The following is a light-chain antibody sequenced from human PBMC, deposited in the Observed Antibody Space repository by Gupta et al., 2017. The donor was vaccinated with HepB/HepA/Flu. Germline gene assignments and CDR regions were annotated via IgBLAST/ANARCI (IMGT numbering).Light chain of an antibody. CDR3: MQGTFWRS. V-gene: IGKV2-30*02. Sequence: EVVMTQSPLSLPVTLGQSASISCKSSQSLVHTDGNIFLNWFHQRPGQYPRRLIYKVSNRDSGVPDRFSGSGSDTDFTLKISRVEAEDVGVYYCMQGTFWRSFGQGTKVEI. J-gene: IGKJ1*01. CDR2: KVS. CDR1: QSLVHTDGNIF.